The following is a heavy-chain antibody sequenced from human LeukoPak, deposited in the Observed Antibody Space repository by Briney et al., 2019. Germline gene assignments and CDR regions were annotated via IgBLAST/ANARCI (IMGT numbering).Heavy chain of an antibody. CDR2: IYSDGST. Sequence: GGSLRLSCAASGLIVSGDFMSWVRQAPGKGLEWVSVIYSDGSTYYADSVKGRFTISRDNSKNTLDLQMTGLRAEDTAVYYCARERGRGRDSPWFDYWGQGTLVTVSS. CDR1: GLIVSGDF. V-gene: IGHV3-53*01. J-gene: IGHJ4*02. D-gene: IGHD1-26*01. CDR3: ARERGRGRDSPWFDY.